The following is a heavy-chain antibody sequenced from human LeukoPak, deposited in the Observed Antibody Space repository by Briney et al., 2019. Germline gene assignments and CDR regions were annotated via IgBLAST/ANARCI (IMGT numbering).Heavy chain of an antibody. CDR3: ARRGYSSSSRNYYYYYMDV. J-gene: IGHJ6*03. V-gene: IGHV4-34*01. D-gene: IGHD6-6*01. CDR1: GGSFSGYY. Sequence: PSETLSLTCAVYGGSFSGYYWSWIRQPPGKGLEWIGEINHSGSTNYNPSLKSRVTISVDTSKNQFSLKLSSVTAADTAVYYCARRGYSSSSRNYYYYYMDVWGKGTTVTVSS. CDR2: INHSGST.